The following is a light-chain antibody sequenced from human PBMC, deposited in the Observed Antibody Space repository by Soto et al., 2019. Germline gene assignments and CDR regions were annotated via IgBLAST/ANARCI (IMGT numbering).Light chain of an antibody. CDR3: QQYNNWPQT. CDR2: GAS. V-gene: IGKV3-15*01. J-gene: IGKJ1*01. CDR1: QSVSSN. Sequence: EIAMTQSPATLSVSPGERATLSCRASQSVSSNLAWYQQKPGQAPRLLIYGASTRATGIPARFSGSGSGTEFTLTISSLQSEDFAVYYCQQYNNWPQTFGQGTKMDIK.